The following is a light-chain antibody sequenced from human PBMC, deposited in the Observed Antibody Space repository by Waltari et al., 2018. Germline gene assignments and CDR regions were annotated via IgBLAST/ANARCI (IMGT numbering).Light chain of an antibody. J-gene: IGKJ3*01. CDR2: WAS. Sequence: DIVMTQSPDSLAVSLGERATLNCKSSQSVLYSSNNKNYLAWYQHKPGPPPPLLIYWASTRESGVPDRFSGSGSGTDFTLTISSLQAEDVAVYYCQQYYSIPLTFGPGTKVDIK. CDR1: QSVLYSSNNKNY. V-gene: IGKV4-1*01. CDR3: QQYYSIPLT.